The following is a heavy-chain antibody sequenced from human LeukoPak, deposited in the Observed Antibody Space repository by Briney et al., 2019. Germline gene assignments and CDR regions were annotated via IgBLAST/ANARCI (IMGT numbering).Heavy chain of an antibody. V-gene: IGHV3-23*01. Sequence: GGSLRLSCAASGFTFSSYAMSWVRQAPGKGLEWVSGTSGSGGSTYYAGSVKGRFTISRDNSKNTLYLQMNSLRVEDTAVYYCAKNGGSQCYSHLDSWGQGTLATVSS. CDR3: AKNGGSQCYSHLDS. CDR1: GFTFSSYA. D-gene: IGHD2-15*01. J-gene: IGHJ4*02. CDR2: TSGSGGST.